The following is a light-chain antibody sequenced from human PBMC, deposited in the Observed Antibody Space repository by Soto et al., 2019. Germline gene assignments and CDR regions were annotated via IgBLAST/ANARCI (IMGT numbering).Light chain of an antibody. CDR2: GAS. Sequence: ETVLPQSPGTLYFSPGERATLSCRSSQSVGNSHVAWYQQRRGLPPRLLIYGASNRATGIPDRFSGSGSGADFTLTISRLEPEDFAVYFCQQYGNSPPGTFGQGTRLEI. CDR3: QQYGNSPPGT. J-gene: IGKJ5*01. V-gene: IGKV3-20*01. CDR1: QSVGNSH.